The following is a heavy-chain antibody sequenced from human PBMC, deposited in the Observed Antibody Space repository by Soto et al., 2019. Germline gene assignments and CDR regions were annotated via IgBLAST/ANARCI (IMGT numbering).Heavy chain of an antibody. CDR1: GFTFNNYA. CDR3: AKDRLAGHFDY. Sequence: EVQLLDSGGGLVQPGGSPRLSCAASGFTFNNYAMNWVRQAPGKGLEWVATISNTGGSTYYADSVKGRFTISRDNSKNTLYVQMKSLRVEDTAVYYCAKDRLAGHFDYGGQGTQVTVSS. CDR2: ISNTGGST. V-gene: IGHV3-23*01. J-gene: IGHJ4*02.